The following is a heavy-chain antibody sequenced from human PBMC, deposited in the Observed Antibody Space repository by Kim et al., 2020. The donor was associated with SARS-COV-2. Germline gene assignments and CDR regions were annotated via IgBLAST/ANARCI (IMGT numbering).Heavy chain of an antibody. V-gene: IGHV1-2*06. CDR2: INPNSGGT. D-gene: IGHD6-19*01. CDR1: GYTFTGYY. Sequence: ASVKVSCKASGYTFTGYYMHWVRQAPGQGLEWMGRINPNSGGTNYAQKFQGRVTMTRDTSISTAYMELSRLRSDDTAVYYCARVGVRVSRAGENHARSEYWGQGTLVTVSS. CDR3: ARVGVRVSRAGENHARSEY. J-gene: IGHJ4*02.